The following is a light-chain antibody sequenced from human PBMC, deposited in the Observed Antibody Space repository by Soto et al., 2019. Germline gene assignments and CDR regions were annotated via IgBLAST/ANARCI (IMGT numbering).Light chain of an antibody. CDR3: GSYASSSSVV. CDR1: SSDVGAYNY. V-gene: IGLV2-14*03. CDR2: DVS. Sequence: QSVLTQPASVSGSPGQSITISCTGTSSDVGAYNYVSWYQHHPGKAPKLMIYDVSNRPSGVSNRFSGPKSGNTPSLTISGIQADDEADYYCGSYASSSSVVFGGGTQLTVL. J-gene: IGLJ2*01.